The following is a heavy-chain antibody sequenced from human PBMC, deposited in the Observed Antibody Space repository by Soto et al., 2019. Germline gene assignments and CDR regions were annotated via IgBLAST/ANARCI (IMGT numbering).Heavy chain of an antibody. V-gene: IGHV4-34*01. CDR3: ARRPRITMIVVVSPGWFDP. J-gene: IGHJ5*02. CDR2: INHSGST. CDR1: GGSFSGYY. Sequence: SETLSLTCAVYGGSFSGYYWSWIRQPPGKGLEWIGEINHSGSTNYNPSLKSRVTISVDTSKNQFSLKLSSVTAADTAVYYCARRPRITMIVVVSPGWFDPWGQGTLVTVSS. D-gene: IGHD3-22*01.